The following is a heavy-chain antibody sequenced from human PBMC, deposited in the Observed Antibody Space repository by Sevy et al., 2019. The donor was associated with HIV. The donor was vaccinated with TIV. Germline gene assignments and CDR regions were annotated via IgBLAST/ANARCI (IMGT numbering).Heavy chain of an antibody. J-gene: IGHJ4*02. Sequence: GGSLRLSCVVSGYSFSSYAISWVRQAPGKGLEWVSTINGRGGSTDYAYSVKGRFPLSRDNPKNTLFLQMINLRVDDTAIYYCARPSPRIAAAASAFYDNWGQGTLVTVSS. V-gene: IGHV3-23*01. CDR1: GYSFSSYA. D-gene: IGHD6-13*01. CDR2: INGRGGST. CDR3: ARPSPRIAAAASAFYDN.